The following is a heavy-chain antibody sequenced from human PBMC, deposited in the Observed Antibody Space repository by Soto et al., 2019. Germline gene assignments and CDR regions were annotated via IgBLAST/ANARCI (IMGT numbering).Heavy chain of an antibody. D-gene: IGHD3-10*01. V-gene: IGHV4-31*03. CDR2: IYYSGST. J-gene: IGHJ5*02. CDR3: ARDRLGGWFDP. Sequence: SETLSLTCTVSGGSISSGGYYWRWIRQHPGKGLEWIGYIYYSGSTYYNPSLKSRVTISVDTSKNQFSLKLSSVTAADTAVYYGARDRLGGWFDPWGQGTLVTVSS. CDR1: GGSISSGGYY.